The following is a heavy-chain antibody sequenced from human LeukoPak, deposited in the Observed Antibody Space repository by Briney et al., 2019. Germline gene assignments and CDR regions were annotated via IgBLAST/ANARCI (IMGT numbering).Heavy chain of an antibody. J-gene: IGHJ6*02. D-gene: IGHD3-10*01. CDR1: GFTFSNYA. V-gene: IGHV3-23*01. Sequence: GGSLRLSCAASGFTFSNYALSWVRQAPGKGLEWVSTISDTSTNTYYADSVTGRSTISRDNSMNTLYLQMNSLRAEDTAIYFCAKVPYPDYGSWRPPLMDVWGQGTTVAVSS. CDR2: ISDTSTNT. CDR3: AKVPYPDYGSWRPPLMDV.